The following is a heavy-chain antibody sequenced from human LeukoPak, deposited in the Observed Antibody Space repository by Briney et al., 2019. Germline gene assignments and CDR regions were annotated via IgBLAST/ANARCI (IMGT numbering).Heavy chain of an antibody. J-gene: IGHJ5*02. D-gene: IGHD1-7*01. CDR3: ARDNYAGANWFDP. CDR2: IIPIFGTA. V-gene: IGHV1-69*05. Sequence: ASVKVSCKASGGTFSSYAISWVRQAPGQGLEWMGGIIPIFGTANYAQKFQGRVTITTDESTSAAYMELSSLRSEDTAVCYCARDNYAGANWFDPWGQGTLVTVSS. CDR1: GGTFSSYA.